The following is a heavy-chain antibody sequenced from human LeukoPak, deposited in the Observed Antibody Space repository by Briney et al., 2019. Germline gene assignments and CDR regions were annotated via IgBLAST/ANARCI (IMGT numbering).Heavy chain of an antibody. CDR3: ARAGGARRYFDY. V-gene: IGHV3-53*01. D-gene: IGHD3-10*01. CDR1: GFTVSSNY. CDR2: IYSGGST. J-gene: IGHJ4*02. Sequence: GGSLRLSCAASGFTVSSNYMSWVRQAPGKGLEWVSVIYSGGSTYYADSVKGRFTISRGNSKNTLYLQMNSLRAEDTAVYYCARAGGARRYFDYWGQGTLVTVSS.